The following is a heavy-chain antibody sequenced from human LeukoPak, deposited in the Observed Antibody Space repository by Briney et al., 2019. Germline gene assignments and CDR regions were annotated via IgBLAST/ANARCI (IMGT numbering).Heavy chain of an antibody. Sequence: ASVKVSCKASGYTFSDYYMHWVRKAPGQGLEWMGWINPNSGGTKYAQKFQGRVTMTRDTSISTAYMELSRLRSDDTAVYYCARLAVTTLDYWGQGTLVTVSP. V-gene: IGHV1-2*02. J-gene: IGHJ4*02. CDR2: INPNSGGT. CDR3: ARLAVTTLDY. D-gene: IGHD4-17*01. CDR1: GYTFSDYY.